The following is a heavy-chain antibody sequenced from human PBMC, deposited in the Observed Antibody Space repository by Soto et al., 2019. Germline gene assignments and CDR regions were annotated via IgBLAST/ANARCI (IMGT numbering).Heavy chain of an antibody. Sequence: QVQLQQWGAGRLKPSETLSLTCAVYGGSFSGYYWSWIRQPPGKGLEWIGEINHSGGTNYNPSLKSRITISVDTSKNQFSLKLTSVTAADTAVYYCARTYSSSWSPLEYWGQGTLVTVSS. CDR3: ARTYSSSWSPLEY. CDR1: GGSFSGYY. J-gene: IGHJ4*02. CDR2: INHSGGT. D-gene: IGHD6-13*01. V-gene: IGHV4-34*01.